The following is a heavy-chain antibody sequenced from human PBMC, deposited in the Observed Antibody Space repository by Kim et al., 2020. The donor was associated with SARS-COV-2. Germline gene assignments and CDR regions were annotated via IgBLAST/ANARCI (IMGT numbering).Heavy chain of an antibody. V-gene: IGHV1-18*01. Sequence: YAQKLQGRVTMTTDTSTSTAYMELRSLRSDDTAVYYCARCDYGSGSYFDYWGQGTLVTVSS. CDR3: ARCDYGSGSYFDY. J-gene: IGHJ4*02. D-gene: IGHD3-10*01.